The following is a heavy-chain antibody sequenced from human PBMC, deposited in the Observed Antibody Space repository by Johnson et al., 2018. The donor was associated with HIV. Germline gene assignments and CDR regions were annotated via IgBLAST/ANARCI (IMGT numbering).Heavy chain of an antibody. CDR1: GFTFSSYW. CDR2: IKQDGREK. V-gene: IGHV3-7*03. J-gene: IGHJ3*02. Sequence: VQPVESGGGLAQPGGSLRLSCPASGFTFSSYWMSWLLQAPCKRLEWGANIKQDGREKYYVDSVKGRFTISRDTSKNKLFLQMKFITVEDTAMYYGAGEVFTNGFEIGGQGTMVTVSS. CDR3: AGEVFTNGFEI.